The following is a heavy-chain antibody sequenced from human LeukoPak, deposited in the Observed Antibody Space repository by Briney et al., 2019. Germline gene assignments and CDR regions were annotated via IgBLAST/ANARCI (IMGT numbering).Heavy chain of an antibody. CDR3: ARDSTPYDSSGYCYDY. CDR2: ISTGSSYI. CDR1: GFTFSTYA. V-gene: IGHV3-21*01. D-gene: IGHD3-22*01. J-gene: IGHJ4*02. Sequence: KAGGSLRLSCAASGFTFSTYAMSWVRQAPGKGLEWVSSISTGSSYIYYADSVKGRFTISRESAKNSLYLQMNSLRAEDTAVYYCARDSTPYDSSGYCYDYWGQGTLVTVSS.